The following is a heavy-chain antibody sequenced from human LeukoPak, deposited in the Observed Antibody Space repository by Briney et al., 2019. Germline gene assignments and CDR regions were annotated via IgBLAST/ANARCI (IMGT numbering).Heavy chain of an antibody. J-gene: IGHJ4*02. CDR3: AKRGVIIRVILVGFHKEAYYFDS. V-gene: IGHV3-23*01. CDR2: IGGSGGGT. CDR1: GITLSNYG. Sequence: GGSLRLSCEVSGITLSNYGMSWVRQAPGRGLEWVAGIGGSGGGTKYADSVKGRFTISRDNPKNTLYLQMNSLRGGDTAVYFCAKRGVIIRVILVGFHKEAYYFDSWGQGALVTVSS. D-gene: IGHD3-10*01.